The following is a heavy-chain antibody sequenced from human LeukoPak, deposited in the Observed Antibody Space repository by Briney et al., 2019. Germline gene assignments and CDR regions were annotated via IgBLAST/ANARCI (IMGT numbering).Heavy chain of an antibody. CDR3: ARVETPDYDYVWGSYRSQGAFDY. CDR1: GGSISSSSYY. D-gene: IGHD3-16*02. V-gene: IGHV4-39*07. J-gene: IGHJ4*02. CDR2: IYYSGST. Sequence: SETLSLTCTVSGGSISSSSYYWGWFRQPPGKGLEWIGSIYYSGSTYYNPSLKSRVTISVDTSKNQFSLKLSSVTAADTAVYYCARVETPDYDYVWGSYRSQGAFDYWGQGTLVTVSS.